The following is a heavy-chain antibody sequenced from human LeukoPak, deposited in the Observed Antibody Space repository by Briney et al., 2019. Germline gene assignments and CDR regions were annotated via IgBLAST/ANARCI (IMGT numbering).Heavy chain of an antibody. CDR1: GGSITSSSYY. D-gene: IGHD6-13*01. V-gene: IGHV4-39*07. J-gene: IGHJ5*02. Sequence: SETLSLTCTVSGGSITSSSYYWGWIRQPPGKGLEWIGTIHYSGSTYYNLSLKSRVTISVDTSKNQFSLKLTSVTAADTAVYFCARVPEAAAGFHWFDPWGQGILVIVSS. CDR3: ARVPEAAAGFHWFDP. CDR2: IHYSGST.